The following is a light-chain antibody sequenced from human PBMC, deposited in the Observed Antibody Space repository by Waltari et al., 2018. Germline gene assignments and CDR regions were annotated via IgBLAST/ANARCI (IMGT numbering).Light chain of an antibody. Sequence: SYHLTQPPSVSVSTGQTASITCPGDNSGKRYVSWIQQRPGQSPFLVMYQDKKRPSGIPERFSGSNSGNTATLTVSGAQAMDEADYYCQVWDNNIVVFGGGTKLTVL. J-gene: IGLJ2*01. CDR3: QVWDNNIVV. V-gene: IGLV3-1*01. CDR1: NSGKRY. CDR2: QDK.